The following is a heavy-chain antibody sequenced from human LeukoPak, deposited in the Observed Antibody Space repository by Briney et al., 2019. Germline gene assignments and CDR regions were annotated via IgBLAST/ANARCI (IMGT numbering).Heavy chain of an antibody. CDR3: ARVHSWSGPDY. Sequence: SETLSLTCAVSGDSISSDNCWGWIRQPPGKGLEWIGSIYHSGSTYYNPSLRSRVTISVEKSKNQFSLKLSSVTAADTAVYYCARVHSWSGPDYWGQGTLVTVSS. J-gene: IGHJ4*02. D-gene: IGHD3-3*02. CDR2: IYHSGST. V-gene: IGHV4-38-2*01. CDR1: GDSISSDNC.